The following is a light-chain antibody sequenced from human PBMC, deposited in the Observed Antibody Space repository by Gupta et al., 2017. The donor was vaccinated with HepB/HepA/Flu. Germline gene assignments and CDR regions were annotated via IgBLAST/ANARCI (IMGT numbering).Light chain of an antibody. CDR1: QGISNY. J-gene: IGKJ5*01. V-gene: IGKV1-16*02. CDR2: AAS. CDR3: QRESNYRLT. Sequence: DIQMTQSPSSLSASVGDRVTITCRASQGISNYLAWFQQKPGKAPKSLIYAASSLQSGVPSKFSGSASGTDFTLIISILHPEDFATYYSQRESNYRLTFGQGTQVEIK.